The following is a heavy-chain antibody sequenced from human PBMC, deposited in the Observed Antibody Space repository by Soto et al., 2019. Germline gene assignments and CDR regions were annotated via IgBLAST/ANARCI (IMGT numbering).Heavy chain of an antibody. CDR2: IIPFIGTA. Sequence: QVQLVQSGAEVKKPGSSVTVSCKASGGTFSSYAISWVRQAPGQGLEWMGRIIPFIGTANYAQKFQGRVTITADESTSTAYMELTSLRSEDTAVDYCARVVMTTVPASYYYGMDVGGQGTTVTVSS. D-gene: IGHD4-4*01. V-gene: IGHV1-69*18. J-gene: IGHJ6*02. CDR3: ARVVMTTVPASYYYGMDV. CDR1: GGTFSSYA.